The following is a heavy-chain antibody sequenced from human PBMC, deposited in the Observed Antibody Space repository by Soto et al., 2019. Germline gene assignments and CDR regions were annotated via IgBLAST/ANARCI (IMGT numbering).Heavy chain of an antibody. CDR2: IYYSRST. Sequence: SETLSLTCTVSAGSISSGDYYWSWLRQPPGRGLEWIGYIYYSRSTYYNPSLKSRVTISVDTSKNQFSLKLSSVTAADTAVYYCARGKITMIVVWTSGWFDPWGQGTLVTVSS. CDR3: ARGKITMIVVWTSGWFDP. J-gene: IGHJ5*02. D-gene: IGHD3-22*01. V-gene: IGHV4-30-4*01. CDR1: AGSISSGDYY.